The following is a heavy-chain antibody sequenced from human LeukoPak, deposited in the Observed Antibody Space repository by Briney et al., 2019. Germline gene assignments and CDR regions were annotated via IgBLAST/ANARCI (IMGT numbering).Heavy chain of an antibody. J-gene: IGHJ3*02. Sequence: PGGSLRLSCAASGFTFRSYWMTWVRQSRGKGGEWVANIKQDGTETYYADSVKGRFTISRDNAKRSLYLQMNSLRAEDTAVYYCARDGELGSPADAFDIWGQGTMVTVSS. V-gene: IGHV3-7*01. CDR1: GFTFRSYW. CDR3: ARDGELGSPADAFDI. D-gene: IGHD1-26*01. CDR2: IKQDGTET.